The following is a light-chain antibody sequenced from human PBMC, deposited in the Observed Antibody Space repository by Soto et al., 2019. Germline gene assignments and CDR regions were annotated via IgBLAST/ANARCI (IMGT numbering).Light chain of an antibody. CDR2: AVS. CDR1: SSDVGGYNY. Sequence: QSALTQPASVSGSPGQSITISFTGTSSDVGGYNYVSWYQQHPGKAPKLMIYAVSNRPSGVSTRFSGSKSGNTASLTISGLQAEDEADYHCSSYTTSSTLLDVFGTGTKLTVL. V-gene: IGLV2-14*01. CDR3: SSYTTSSTLLDV. J-gene: IGLJ1*01.